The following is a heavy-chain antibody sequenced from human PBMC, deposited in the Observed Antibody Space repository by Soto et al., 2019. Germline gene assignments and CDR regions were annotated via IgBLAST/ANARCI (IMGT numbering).Heavy chain of an antibody. J-gene: IGHJ6*02. CDR3: ARVLATYYYYYGMDV. CDR2: INSDGSST. CDR1: GFTFSSYW. D-gene: IGHD1-26*01. Sequence: GGSLRLSCAASGFTFSSYWMHWVRQAPGKGLVWVSRINSDGSSTSYADSVKGRFTISRDNAKNTLYLQMNSLRAEDTAVYYCARVLATYYYYYGMDVWGQGTTVTVSS. V-gene: IGHV3-74*01.